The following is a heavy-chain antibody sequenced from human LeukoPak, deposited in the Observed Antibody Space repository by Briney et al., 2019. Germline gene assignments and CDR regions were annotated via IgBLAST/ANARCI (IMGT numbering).Heavy chain of an antibody. Sequence: SVKVSCKASGGTFRSYGIYWVRQAPGQGLECMGGIIPDFGTTNYAQKFQGRVTITADDSTSTAYMELSSVGSEDTAVYFCARDGINGYSHFDYWGQGTLVTVSS. V-gene: IGHV1-69*13. CDR1: GGTFRSYG. J-gene: IGHJ4*02. CDR2: IIPDFGTT. D-gene: IGHD5-18*01. CDR3: ARDGINGYSHFDY.